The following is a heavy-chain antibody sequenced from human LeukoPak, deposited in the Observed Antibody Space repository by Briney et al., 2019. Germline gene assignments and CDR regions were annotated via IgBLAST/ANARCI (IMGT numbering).Heavy chain of an antibody. D-gene: IGHD1-1*01. J-gene: IGHJ4*02. Sequence: PGGSLRLSCAASGFTFSNAWMSWVRQAPGKGLEWVGRIKSKTDGGTTDYAAPVKGRFTISRGDSKNTLYLQMNSLKTEDTAVYYCTTDWNDKTFDYWGQGTLVTVSS. CDR1: GFTFSNAW. V-gene: IGHV3-15*01. CDR3: TTDWNDKTFDY. CDR2: IKSKTDGGTT.